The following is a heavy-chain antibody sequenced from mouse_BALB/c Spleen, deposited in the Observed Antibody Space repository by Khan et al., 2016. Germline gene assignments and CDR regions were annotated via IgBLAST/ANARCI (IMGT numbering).Heavy chain of an antibody. CDR3: ARLGYYGYLAY. D-gene: IGHD1-2*01. V-gene: IGHV4-1*02. CDR2: INLDSSTI. CDR1: GFDFSRYW. J-gene: IGHJ3*01. Sequence: EVKLLESGGGLVQPGGSLKLSCAASGFDFSRYWMSWVRQAPGKGLEWIGEINLDSSTINYTPSLKDKFIISRDNAKNTLYLQMSKVRSEDTALSYCARLGYYGYLAYLGQGTLVTVSA.